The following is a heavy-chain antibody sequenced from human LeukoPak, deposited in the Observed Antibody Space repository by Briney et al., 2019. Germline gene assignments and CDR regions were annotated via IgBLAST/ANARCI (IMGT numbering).Heavy chain of an antibody. J-gene: IGHJ3*02. CDR2: TVPSDSHT. V-gene: IGHV5-10-1*01. D-gene: IGHD3-22*01. Sequence: GESLRISCKGSGYRFASYWISWVRQMPGKGLEWMGRTVPSDSHTNYSPSFQGHVTISGDKSISTAYLQWSSLKASDTAMYYCARQYHYDSSGYPYAFEIWGQGTMVTVSS. CDR1: GYRFASYW. CDR3: ARQYHYDSSGYPYAFEI.